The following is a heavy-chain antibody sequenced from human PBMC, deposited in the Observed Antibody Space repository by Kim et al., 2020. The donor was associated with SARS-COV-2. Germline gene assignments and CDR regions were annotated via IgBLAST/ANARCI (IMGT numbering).Heavy chain of an antibody. D-gene: IGHD5-12*01. V-gene: IGHV3-73*01. CDR2: IRSKADGYAT. Sequence: GGSLRLSCAASGFTFSGSSMQWVRQASGKGLEWVGRIRSKADGYATSYGASVKGRFTISRDDSKSTAYLQMNSLKTEDTAVYYCLRYADPFAIWGQGTMVTVSS. CDR3: LRYADPFAI. CDR1: GFTFSGSS. J-gene: IGHJ3*02.